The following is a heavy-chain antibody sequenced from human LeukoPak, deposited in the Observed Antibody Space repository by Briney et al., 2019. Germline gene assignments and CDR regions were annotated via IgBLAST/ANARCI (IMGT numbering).Heavy chain of an antibody. D-gene: IGHD3-16*02. V-gene: IGHV4-30-2*01. CDR1: GGSISSGGYS. CDR3: ARDQIMITFGGVIVIPMTD. Sequence: SETLSLTCTVSGGSISSGGYSWSWIRQPPGKGLEWIGYIYHSGSTYYNPSLKSRVTISVDRSKNQFSLKLSSVTAADTAVYYCARDQIMITFGGVIVIPMTDWGQGTLVTVSS. CDR2: IYHSGST. J-gene: IGHJ4*02.